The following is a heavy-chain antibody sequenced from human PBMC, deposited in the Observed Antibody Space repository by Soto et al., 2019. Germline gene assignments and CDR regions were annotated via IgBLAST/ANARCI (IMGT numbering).Heavy chain of an antibody. Sequence: QVQLQQWGAGLLKPSETLSLTCAVYGGSFRGYYWSWIRQPPGKGLEWIGEINHSGSTNYNPSLKSRVTISVDTSKNQFSLKLSSVTAADTAVYYCARSYGGNWGYWGQGTLVTVSS. J-gene: IGHJ4*02. CDR3: ARSYGGNWGY. CDR2: INHSGST. V-gene: IGHV4-34*01. CDR1: GGSFRGYY. D-gene: IGHD7-27*01.